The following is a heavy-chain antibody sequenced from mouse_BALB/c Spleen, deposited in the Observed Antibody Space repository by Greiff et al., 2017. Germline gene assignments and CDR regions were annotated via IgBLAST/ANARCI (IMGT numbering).Heavy chain of an antibody. D-gene: IGHD1-1*01. CDR3: AREGYYGYFDY. CDR1: GFTFTAYY. J-gene: IGHJ2*01. Sequence: EVQGVESGGGLVQPGGSLRLSCATSGFTFTAYYMSWVRQPPGKALEWLGFIRNKANGYTTEYSASVKGRFTISRDNSQSILYLQMNTLRAEDSATYYCAREGYYGYFDYWGQGTTLTVSS. V-gene: IGHV7-3*02. CDR2: IRNKANGYTT.